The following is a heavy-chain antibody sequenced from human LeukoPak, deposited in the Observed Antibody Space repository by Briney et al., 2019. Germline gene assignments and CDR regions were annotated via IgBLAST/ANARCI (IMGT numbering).Heavy chain of an antibody. CDR3: ARALLTTMVRADDAFDI. CDR1: GFTFSSYE. V-gene: IGHV3-48*03. D-gene: IGHD3-10*01. CDR2: ISSSGGTI. J-gene: IGHJ3*02. Sequence: GGSLRLSCAASGFTFSSYEMNWVRQAPGKGLEWVSYISSSGGTIYYADSVKGRFTISRDNAKNSLYLQMNSLRAEDTAVYYCARALLTTMVRADDAFDIWGQGTMVTVSS.